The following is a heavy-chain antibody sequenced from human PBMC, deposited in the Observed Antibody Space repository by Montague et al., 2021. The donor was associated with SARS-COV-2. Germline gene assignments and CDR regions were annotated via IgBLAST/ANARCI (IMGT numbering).Heavy chain of an antibody. CDR2: IWYDGSNE. Sequence: SLRLSCAASGFIFSSYGMHWVRQAPGKGLEWVAHIWYDGSNENYVDSVKGRFTISRGNFKNTLYLQMNSLRAEDTAIYYCARGSVGGYCFDYWGQGTLVTVSS. CDR3: ARGSVGGYCFDY. CDR1: GFIFSSYG. V-gene: IGHV3-33*01. J-gene: IGHJ4*02. D-gene: IGHD1-26*01.